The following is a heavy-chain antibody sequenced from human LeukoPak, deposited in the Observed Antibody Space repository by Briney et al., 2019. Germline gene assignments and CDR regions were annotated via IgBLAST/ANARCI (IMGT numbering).Heavy chain of an antibody. Sequence: PGGSLRLSCGASGFTFSDYSMNWVRQAPGQGLEWVSSISGSGNHIYYADSLKGRFTISRDNAKNSVSLQMNNLRADDTAVYYCAKDPWGSRSFWGQGTLVIVSS. D-gene: IGHD6-6*01. CDR1: GFTFSDYS. CDR3: AKDPWGSRSF. CDR2: ISGSGNHI. J-gene: IGHJ4*02. V-gene: IGHV3-21*06.